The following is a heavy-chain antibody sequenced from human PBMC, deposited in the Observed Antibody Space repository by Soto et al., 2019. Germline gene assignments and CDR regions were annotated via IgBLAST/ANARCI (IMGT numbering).Heavy chain of an antibody. D-gene: IGHD2-21*02. CDR2: IIPIFGTA. J-gene: IGHJ4*02. Sequence: QVQLVQSGAEVKKPGSSVKESCKASGGTFSSYASSCERQAPGQGLEWMGGIIPIFGTANYAQNFQGRVTSTADESTSTAYMELSSLRSEDTAGYYCARGTLVVTAIILDYWGQGTLVTVSS. CDR3: ARGTLVVTAIILDY. V-gene: IGHV1-69*12. CDR1: GGTFSSYA.